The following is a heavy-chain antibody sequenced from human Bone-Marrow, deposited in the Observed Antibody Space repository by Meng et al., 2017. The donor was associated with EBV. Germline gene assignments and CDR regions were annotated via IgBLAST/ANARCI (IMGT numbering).Heavy chain of an antibody. CDR2: IDSEDGET. Sequence: QVQFVQSGAEVKKPGASVKVSCKVSGNTLSDLSIHWVRQAPGKGLEWMGGIDSEDGETIYAQKFQGRVTMTEDISTDTAYMELSSLRSEDTAVYYCATVGYCSGGSCLTFDYWGQGTLVTVSS. J-gene: IGHJ4*02. V-gene: IGHV1-24*01. CDR3: ATVGYCSGGSCLTFDY. D-gene: IGHD2-15*01. CDR1: GNTLSDLS.